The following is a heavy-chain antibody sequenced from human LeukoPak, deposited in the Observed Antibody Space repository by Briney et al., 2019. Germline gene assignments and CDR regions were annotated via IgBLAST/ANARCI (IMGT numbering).Heavy chain of an antibody. CDR3: ARHETTVATWHFDY. Sequence: PSETLSHTCTVSGGSISSSRYYWGWIRQPPGKGLEWIGSIYYSGSTYYNPSLKSRVTISVDTSKNQFSLKLSSVTAADTAVYYCARHETTVATWHFDYWGQGTLVTVSS. D-gene: IGHD4-23*01. CDR1: GGSISSSRYY. V-gene: IGHV4-39*01. CDR2: IYYSGST. J-gene: IGHJ4*02.